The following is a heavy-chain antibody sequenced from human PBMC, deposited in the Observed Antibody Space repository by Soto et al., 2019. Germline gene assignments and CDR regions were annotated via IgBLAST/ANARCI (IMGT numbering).Heavy chain of an antibody. CDR1: GYAFINYA. CDR2: MNPNNGNT. CDR3: ARYYGAGIDY. J-gene: IGHJ4*02. D-gene: IGHD3-10*01. Sequence: QVQLVQSGAEVKKPGASVKVSCKASGYAFINYAINWVRQATGQGLEWMGWMNPNNGNTGYAQKFQDRVIMTRDASINTAYMELSSLESEDSAVYYCARYYGAGIDYWGQGTLVSVSS. V-gene: IGHV1-8*01.